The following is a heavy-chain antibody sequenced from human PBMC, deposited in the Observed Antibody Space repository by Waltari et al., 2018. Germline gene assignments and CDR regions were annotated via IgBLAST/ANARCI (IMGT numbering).Heavy chain of an antibody. V-gene: IGHV4-39*01. CDR2: IDYSGST. Sequence: QLQPQESGPGLVMLSESLSLTCTVSDRSISSRNSSWGWVRPPPGKGLEWIGNIDYSGSTYHNPSLKSRVTTYIDTSRNQFSLKLSSVTAADTAVYFCARLDSRSGSYYFDYWGQGTLVTVSS. CDR1: DRSISSRNSS. D-gene: IGHD1-26*01. J-gene: IGHJ4*02. CDR3: ARLDSRSGSYYFDY.